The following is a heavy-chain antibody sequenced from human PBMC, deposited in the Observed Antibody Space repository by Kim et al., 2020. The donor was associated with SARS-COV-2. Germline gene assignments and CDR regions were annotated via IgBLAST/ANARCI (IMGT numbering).Heavy chain of an antibody. Sequence: GGSLRLSCAASGFTVSSNYMSWVRQAPGKGLEWVSVIYSGGSTYYADSVKGRFTISRDNSKNTLYLQMNSLRAEDTAVYYCARANYDFWSGYRGVGGMDVWGQGTTVTVSS. J-gene: IGHJ6*02. CDR1: GFTVSSNY. CDR2: IYSGGST. D-gene: IGHD3-3*01. CDR3: ARANYDFWSGYRGVGGMDV. V-gene: IGHV3-53*01.